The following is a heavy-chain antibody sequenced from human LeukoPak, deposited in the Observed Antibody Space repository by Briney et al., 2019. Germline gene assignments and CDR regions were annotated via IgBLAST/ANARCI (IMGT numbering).Heavy chain of an antibody. Sequence: PSETLSLTCTVSGGSISSSSYYWGWIRQPPGKGLEWIGSIYYSGSTYYNPSLKSRVTISVDTSKNQFSLKLSSVTPEDTAVYYCARGLIVATIPSWFDPWGQGTLVTVSS. D-gene: IGHD5-12*01. V-gene: IGHV4-39*01. J-gene: IGHJ5*02. CDR3: ARGLIVATIPSWFDP. CDR1: GGSISSSSYY. CDR2: IYYSGST.